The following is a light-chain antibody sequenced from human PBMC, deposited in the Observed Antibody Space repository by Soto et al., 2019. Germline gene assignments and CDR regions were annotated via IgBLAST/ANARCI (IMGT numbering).Light chain of an antibody. CDR1: QGISSY. V-gene: IGKV3D-11*01. CDR3: QQRSNWLT. CDR2: DAS. J-gene: IGKJ4*01. Sequence: EIVLTQSPATLSLSPGERATLSCRASQGISSYLAWYQQKPGQAPRLLIYDASNRATGIPARFSGSGPGTDFTLTISSLEPEDFGVYYCQQRSNWLTFGGGTKVEIK.